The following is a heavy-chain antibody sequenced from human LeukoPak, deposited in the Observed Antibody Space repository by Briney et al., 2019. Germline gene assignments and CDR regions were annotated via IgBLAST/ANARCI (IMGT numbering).Heavy chain of an antibody. CDR1: GGSFSGYY. D-gene: IGHD2-2*01. J-gene: IGHJ4*02. Sequence: SETLSLTCAVYGGSFSGYYWSWIRQPPGKGLEWIGEINHSGSTNYNPSLKSRVTISVDTSKNQFSLKLSSVTAADTAVYYCARGHPGSIVPAAHLTAAVFDYWGQGTLVTVSS. V-gene: IGHV4-34*01. CDR2: INHSGST. CDR3: ARGHPGSIVPAAHLTAAVFDY.